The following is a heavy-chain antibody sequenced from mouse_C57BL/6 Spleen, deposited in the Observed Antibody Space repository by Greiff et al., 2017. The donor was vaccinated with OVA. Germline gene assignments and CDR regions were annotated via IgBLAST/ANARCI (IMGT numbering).Heavy chain of an antibody. CDR3: ARDYGNTYAMDY. CDR1: GFSFTSYG. Sequence: VQLQQSGPGLVQPSQSLSITCTASGFSFTSYGVHWVRQSPGKGLEWLGVIWSGGSTDYNAAFISRLSISKDKSMSQVFFKMNSLQADVTAIYYGARDYGNTYAMDYWGQGTSVTVSS. D-gene: IGHD2-1*01. J-gene: IGHJ4*01. CDR2: IWSGGST. V-gene: IGHV2-2*01.